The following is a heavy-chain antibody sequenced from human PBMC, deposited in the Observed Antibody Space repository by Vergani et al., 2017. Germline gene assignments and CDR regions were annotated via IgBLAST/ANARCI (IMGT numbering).Heavy chain of an antibody. Sequence: QVQLVESGGGVVQPGRSLRLSCAASGFTFNQYGMHWVRQAPGKGLEWVAVTWYDGNNKQYADSVKGRFTISRDNSKNTLYLQMNSLRAEDTAVYYCARDYGSSWHNEYFQHWGQGTLVTVSS. V-gene: IGHV3-33*01. D-gene: IGHD6-13*01. J-gene: IGHJ1*01. CDR3: ARDYGSSWHNEYFQH. CDR1: GFTFNQYG. CDR2: TWYDGNNK.